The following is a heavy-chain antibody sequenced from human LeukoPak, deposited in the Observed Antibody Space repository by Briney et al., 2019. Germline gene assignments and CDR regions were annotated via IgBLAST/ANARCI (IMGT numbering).Heavy chain of an antibody. D-gene: IGHD3-10*01. V-gene: IGHV3-30-3*01. CDR3: ARGSGSYGDGYFDY. CDR1: GFTFSSYA. J-gene: IGHJ4*02. CDR2: ISYDGSNK. Sequence: GGSLRLSCAASGFTFSSYAMHWVRQAPGKGLEWVAVISYDGSNKYYADSVKGRFTISRDNAKNSLYLQMNSLRAEDTAVYYCARGSGSYGDGYFDYWGQGTLVTVSS.